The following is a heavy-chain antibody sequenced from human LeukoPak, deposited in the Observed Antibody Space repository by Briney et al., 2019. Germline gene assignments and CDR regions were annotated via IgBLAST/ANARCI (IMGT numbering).Heavy chain of an antibody. Sequence: ASVKVSCKASGYTFTSYGISWVRQAPGQGLEWMGWISAYNGNTNYAQKLQARVTMTTDTSTSTAYMELRSLRSDDTAVYYCARDRWDLEYGDYVGIDYWGQGTLVTVSS. D-gene: IGHD4-17*01. CDR3: ARDRWDLEYGDYVGIDY. J-gene: IGHJ4*02. V-gene: IGHV1-18*01. CDR2: ISAYNGNT. CDR1: GYTFTSYG.